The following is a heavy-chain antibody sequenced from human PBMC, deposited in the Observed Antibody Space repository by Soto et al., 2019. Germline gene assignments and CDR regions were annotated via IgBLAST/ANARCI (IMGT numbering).Heavy chain of an antibody. J-gene: IGHJ4*02. CDR1: GYTFTGYY. V-gene: IGHV1-2*02. CDR3: ARFGYSGYDLGSNFDC. D-gene: IGHD5-12*01. Sequence: ASVKVSCKASGYTFTGYYMHWVRQAPGQGLEWMGWINPNSGGTNYAQKFQGRVTMTRDTSISTAYMELSRLRSDDTAVYYCARFGYSGYDLGSNFDCWGQGTLVTVSS. CDR2: INPNSGGT.